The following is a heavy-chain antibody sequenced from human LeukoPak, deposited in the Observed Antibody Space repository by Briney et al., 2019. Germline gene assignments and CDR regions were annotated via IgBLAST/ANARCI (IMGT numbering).Heavy chain of an antibody. J-gene: IGHJ4*02. CDR2: IGISSTYT. V-gene: IGHV3-11*06. CDR1: GFTLNDYY. CDR3: ARTSGLERQLYFDY. D-gene: IGHD1-1*01. Sequence: PGGSLRLSCAASGFTLNDYYLTWIRQAPGKGLEWISYIGISSTYTHYADSVKGRFTISRDSAKNSLYLQMNSLRAEDTAVYYCARTSGLERQLYFDYWGQGTLVTVSS.